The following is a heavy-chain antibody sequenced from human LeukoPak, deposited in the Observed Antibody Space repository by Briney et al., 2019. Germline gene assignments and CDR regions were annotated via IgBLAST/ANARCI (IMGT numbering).Heavy chain of an antibody. D-gene: IGHD2-15*01. Sequence: ASVKVSCKTSGYTFTGYYMHWVRQAPGQGLEWMGWINPNSGGTNYAQKFQGRVTMTRDTSISTAYMELSRLRSDDTAVYYCARAPTSYCSGGSCCTFGYWGQGTLVTVSS. V-gene: IGHV1-2*02. J-gene: IGHJ4*02. CDR3: ARAPTSYCSGGSCCTFGY. CDR2: INPNSGGT. CDR1: GYTFTGYY.